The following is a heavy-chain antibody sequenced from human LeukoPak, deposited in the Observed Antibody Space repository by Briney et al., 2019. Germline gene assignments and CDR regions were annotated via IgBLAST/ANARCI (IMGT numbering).Heavy chain of an antibody. D-gene: IGHD6-13*01. J-gene: IGHJ4*02. CDR2: INAGNGNT. V-gene: IGHV1-3*03. CDR3: ARSIAAAAGFSYYFDY. CDR1: GYTFTSYA. Sequence: PVASVKVSSKASGYTFTSYAMHWVRQAPGQRLEWMGWINAGNGNTKYSQEFQGRVTITRDTSASTAYMELSSLRSEDMAVYYCARSIAAAAGFSYYFDYWGQGTLVTVSS.